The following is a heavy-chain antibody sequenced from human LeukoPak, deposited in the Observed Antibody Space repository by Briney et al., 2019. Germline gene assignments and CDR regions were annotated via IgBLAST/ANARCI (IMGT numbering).Heavy chain of an antibody. J-gene: IGHJ6*02. D-gene: IGHD3-16*02. CDR1: GFTFSNFG. CDR2: ISYDGSNK. CDR3: AKASVYVYYGMDV. Sequence: GRSLRLSCAASGFTFSNFGMHWVRQAPGQGLEWVAVISYDGSNKYYADSVKGRFTISRDSSKNTLYLQMNSLRAEDTAVYYCAKASVYVYYGMDVWGQGTTVTVSS. V-gene: IGHV3-30*18.